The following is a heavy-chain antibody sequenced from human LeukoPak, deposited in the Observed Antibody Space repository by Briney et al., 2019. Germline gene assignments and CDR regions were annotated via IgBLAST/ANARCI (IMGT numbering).Heavy chain of an antibody. CDR1: GFTFSSYG. D-gene: IGHD6-13*01. J-gene: IGHJ4*02. CDR2: ISGSGDST. CDR3: AKDRGGSSWSQVFDY. Sequence: GGSLRLSCAASGFTFSSYGMSWVRQAPGKGLEWGSSISGSGDSTYYADSVKGRFTISRDNSKNTLYLQMNSLRAVDTAVYYCAKDRGGSSWSQVFDYWGQGNLVTVSS. V-gene: IGHV3-23*01.